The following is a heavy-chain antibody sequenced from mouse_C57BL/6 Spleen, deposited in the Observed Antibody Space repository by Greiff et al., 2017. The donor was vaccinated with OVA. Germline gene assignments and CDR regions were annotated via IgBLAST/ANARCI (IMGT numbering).Heavy chain of an antibody. CDR3: ARETQLLWAMDY. CDR1: GYAFSSSW. D-gene: IGHD2-1*01. CDR2: IYPGDGDT. J-gene: IGHJ4*01. Sequence: QVQLQQSGPELVKPGASVKISCKASGYAFSSSWMNWVKQRPGKGLEWIGRIYPGDGDTNYNGKFKGKATLTADKSSSTAYMQLSSLTSEDSAVYFCARETQLLWAMDYWGQGTSVTVSS. V-gene: IGHV1-82*01.